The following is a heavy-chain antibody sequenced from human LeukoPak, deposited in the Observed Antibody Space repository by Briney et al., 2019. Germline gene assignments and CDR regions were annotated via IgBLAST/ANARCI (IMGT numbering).Heavy chain of an antibody. CDR2: FYYSGNT. J-gene: IGHJ4*02. D-gene: IGHD2-21*01. V-gene: IGHV4-39*01. CDR1: GDSISSSKYY. Sequence: PSETLSLTCSVSGDSISSSKYYWGWVRQPPGKGLESIGGFYYSGNTYHTPSLKSRVTVSVDTAKNQFSLKMTSVTAADTAVYYCASGLAVGGAPDCWGQGTLVTVSS. CDR3: ASGLAVGGAPDC.